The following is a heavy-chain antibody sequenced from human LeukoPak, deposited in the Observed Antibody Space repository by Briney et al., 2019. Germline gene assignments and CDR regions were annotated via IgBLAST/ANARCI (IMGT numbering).Heavy chain of an antibody. CDR2: ISAYKGKT. Sequence: GASVSVSSTASGYTFTIYGISWGRQAPGQGGERRGWISAYKGKTNYTQKLQCRVTMPTDTSTSTAYMELRSLRSDDTAVYYCARDPKYDSSGYFSFWGQGTLVTVSS. CDR3: ARDPKYDSSGYFSF. J-gene: IGHJ4*02. CDR1: GYTFTIYG. V-gene: IGHV1-18*01. D-gene: IGHD3-22*01.